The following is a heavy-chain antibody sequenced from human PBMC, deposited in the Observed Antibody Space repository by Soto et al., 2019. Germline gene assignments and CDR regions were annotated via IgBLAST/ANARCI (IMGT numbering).Heavy chain of an antibody. V-gene: IGHV3-30*03. CDR3: ATIVGATTDGTFDY. D-gene: IGHD1-26*01. J-gene: IGHJ4*02. CDR1: GFTFSHYG. Sequence: GGSLRLSCAASGFTFSHYGIHWVRQAPGKGLEWLAVISYDGSNKHYADSVKGRFTVSRDNSTSTAYMELSSLRSEDTAVYYCATIVGATTDGTFDYWGQGTLVTVSS. CDR2: ISYDGSNK.